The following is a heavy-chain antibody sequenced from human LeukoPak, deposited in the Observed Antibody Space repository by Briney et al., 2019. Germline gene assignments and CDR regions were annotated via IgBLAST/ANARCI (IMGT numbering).Heavy chain of an antibody. CDR1: GGSISSYY. D-gene: IGHD2-2*02. J-gene: IGHJ6*03. V-gene: IGHV4-4*07. CDR3: ARGFGYCSSTSCYRSYYYYMDV. CDR2: IYTSGST. Sequence: PSETLSLTRTVSGGSISSYYWSWIRQPAGKGLEWIGRIYTSGSTNYNPSLKSRVTMSVDTSKNQFSLKLSSVTAADTAVYYCARGFGYCSSTSCYRSYYYYMDVWGKGTTVTVSS.